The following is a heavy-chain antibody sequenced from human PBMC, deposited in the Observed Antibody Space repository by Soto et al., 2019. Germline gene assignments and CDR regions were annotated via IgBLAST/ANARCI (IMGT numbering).Heavy chain of an antibody. Sequence: QVQLVESGGGVVQPGRSLRLSCAASGFTFSSYVMHWVRQAPGKGLEWVAVISCDGSNKYYADSVKGRFTISRDNSKNTLYLQMNSLRAEDTAVYYCAKDGCGGDCYSPPYYFGFWGQGTLVTVSS. J-gene: IGHJ4*02. V-gene: IGHV3-30*18. D-gene: IGHD2-21*02. CDR2: ISCDGSNK. CDR1: GFTFSSYV. CDR3: AKDGCGGDCYSPPYYFGF.